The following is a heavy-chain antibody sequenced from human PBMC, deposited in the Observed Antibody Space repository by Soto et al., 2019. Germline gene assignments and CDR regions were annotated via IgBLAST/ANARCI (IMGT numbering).Heavy chain of an antibody. J-gene: IGHJ4*02. CDR1: GFTFSNYA. D-gene: IGHD6-13*01. CDR3: ANRPLTAAGLDY. Sequence: PGGSLRLSCGASGFTFSNYAMTWVRQAPGKGLEWVSVITGSGGGTYFVDSVKGRFTISRDNSKNTVDLQMNSPRAEDTAVYYCANRPLTAAGLDYWGKGTLVTVSS. CDR2: ITGSGGGT. V-gene: IGHV3-23*01.